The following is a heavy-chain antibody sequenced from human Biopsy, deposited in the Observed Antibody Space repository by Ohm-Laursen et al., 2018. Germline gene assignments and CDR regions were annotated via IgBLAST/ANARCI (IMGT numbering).Heavy chain of an antibody. CDR3: AKATLDYYDNDGYGADAFDI. J-gene: IGHJ3*02. CDR1: GFNFIHYA. V-gene: IGHV3-9*01. D-gene: IGHD3-9*01. CDR2: ISCSNDNI. Sequence: SLRLSCSASGFNFIHYAMQWVRQAPGKGLEWVSSISCSNDNIHYADSVKGRFTISRDNAKNSLYLQMNSLRSEDTAICYCAKATLDYYDNDGYGADAFDIWGQGTMVTVSS.